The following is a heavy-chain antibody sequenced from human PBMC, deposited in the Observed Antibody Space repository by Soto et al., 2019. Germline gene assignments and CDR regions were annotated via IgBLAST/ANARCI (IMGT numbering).Heavy chain of an antibody. Sequence: GGSLRLSCAASGFTFSSYAMHWVRQAPGKGLEWVAVISYDGSNKYYADSVKGRFTISRDNSKNTLYLQMNSLRAEDTAVYYCARGLFGDYDSYYYYGMDVWGQGSTVTGSS. V-gene: IGHV3-30-3*01. D-gene: IGHD4-17*01. CDR2: ISYDGSNK. CDR3: ARGLFGDYDSYYYYGMDV. J-gene: IGHJ6*02. CDR1: GFTFSSYA.